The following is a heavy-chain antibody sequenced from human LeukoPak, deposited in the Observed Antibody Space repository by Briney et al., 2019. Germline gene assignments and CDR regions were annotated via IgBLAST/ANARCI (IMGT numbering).Heavy chain of an antibody. Sequence: SETLSLTCTVSGGSISSYYWSWIRQAPGKGLDWIWYIYHSGSTNYNPSLKSRVTISVDTSKNQFSLKLSSVTAADTAMYYCARESSGAFEIWGQGTMVTVSS. J-gene: IGHJ3*02. CDR1: GGSISSYY. D-gene: IGHD6-25*01. CDR2: IYHSGST. CDR3: ARESSGAFEI. V-gene: IGHV4-59*01.